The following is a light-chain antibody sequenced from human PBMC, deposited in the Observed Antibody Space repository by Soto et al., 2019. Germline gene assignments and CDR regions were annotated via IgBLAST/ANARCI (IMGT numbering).Light chain of an antibody. CDR2: DAS. V-gene: IGKV1-33*01. Sequence: DIQMTQSPSSLSASVGDRVTITCQASQDIKNYLNWYQQKPGKAPNLLIYDASNLKTGVPSRFSGSGSGTHFNFPISSLQPEDIATYYCQHYDHLPPLSFGGGTKVEIK. J-gene: IGKJ4*01. CDR3: QHYDHLPPLS. CDR1: QDIKNY.